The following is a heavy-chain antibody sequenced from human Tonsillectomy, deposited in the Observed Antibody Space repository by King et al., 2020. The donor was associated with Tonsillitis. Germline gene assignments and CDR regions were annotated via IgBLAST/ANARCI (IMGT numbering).Heavy chain of an antibody. CDR1: GCSFSSYG. Sequence: VQLVESGGGVVQPGRSLRLSCAASGCSFSSYGMHWVRQAPGKGLEWVAVMWYDGSNKYYGDSVKGRFAISRDNSRTTLYLQMNSLRAEDTAVYYCARAGGGGSSSGADFWGQGTLVTVSS. V-gene: IGHV3-33*01. CDR3: ARAGGGGSSSGADF. CDR2: MWYDGSNK. D-gene: IGHD6-6*01. J-gene: IGHJ4*02.